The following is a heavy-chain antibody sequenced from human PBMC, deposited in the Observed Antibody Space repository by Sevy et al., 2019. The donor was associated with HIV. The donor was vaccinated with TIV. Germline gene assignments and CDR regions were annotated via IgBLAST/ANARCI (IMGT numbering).Heavy chain of an antibody. CDR3: ARVATTVTTEGYFDY. CDR2: ISSSGSTI. CDR1: GSTFSDYY. J-gene: IGHJ4*02. Sequence: GGSLRLSCAASGSTFSDYYMSWIRQAPGKGLEWVSYISSSGSTIYYADSVKGRFTISRDNAKNSLYLQMNSLRAEDTAVYYCARVATTVTTEGYFDYWGQGTLVTVSS. V-gene: IGHV3-11*01. D-gene: IGHD4-17*01.